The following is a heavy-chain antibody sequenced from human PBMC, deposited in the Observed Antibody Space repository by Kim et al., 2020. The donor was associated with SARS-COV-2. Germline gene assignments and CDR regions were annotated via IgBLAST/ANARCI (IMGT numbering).Heavy chain of an antibody. J-gene: IGHJ4*02. CDR3: AKVRVVRGIQGDY. Sequence: GGSLRLSCAASGFTFSSYAMSWVRQAPGKGLEWVSVIYSGGSSTYYADSVKGRFTISRDNSKNTLYLQMNSLRAEDTAVYYCAKVRVVRGIQGDYWGQGTLVTVSS. CDR1: GFTFSSYA. V-gene: IGHV3-23*03. D-gene: IGHD3-10*01. CDR2: IYSGGSST.